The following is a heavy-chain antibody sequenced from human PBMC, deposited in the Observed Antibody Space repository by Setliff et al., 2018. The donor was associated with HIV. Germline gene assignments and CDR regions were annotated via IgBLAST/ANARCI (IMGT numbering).Heavy chain of an antibody. CDR2: IYPNGNT. CDR3: ARGPPLRDGFNHRALDI. D-gene: IGHD5-12*01. Sequence: KPSETLSLTCIVSGDSISGGRHYLSWIRQTAGKGLEWIGRIYPNGNTKYNPSLQSRVTISIDTAKNQFALNLNSVTATDTAVYYCARGPPLRDGFNHRALDIWGHGTRVTVSS. CDR1: GDSISGGRHY. J-gene: IGHJ3*02. V-gene: IGHV4-61*02.